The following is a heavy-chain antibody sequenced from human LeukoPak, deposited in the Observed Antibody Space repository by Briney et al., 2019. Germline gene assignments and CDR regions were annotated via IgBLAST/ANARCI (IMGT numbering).Heavy chain of an antibody. V-gene: IGHV4-4*07. CDR1: GGSVSTYY. J-gene: IGHJ6*02. CDR3: ARGSDSSLYYYYGMDV. Sequence: SETLSLTCTVSGGSVSTYYWSWIRQPAGKGLEFIGRFFTSGTSGTTNYNPSLKSRVTMSLDTSKNQFSLKLSSVTAADTAVYYCARGSDSSLYYYYGMDVWGQGTTVTVSS. D-gene: IGHD6-13*01. CDR2: FFTSGTSGTT.